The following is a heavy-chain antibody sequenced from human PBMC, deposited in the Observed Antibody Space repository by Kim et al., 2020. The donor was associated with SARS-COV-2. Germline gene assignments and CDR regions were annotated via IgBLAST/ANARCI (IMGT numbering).Heavy chain of an antibody. CDR1: GFTFSDYY. D-gene: IGHD2-21*02. Sequence: GGSLRLSCAASGFTFSDYYMSWIRQAPGKGLEWVSYISSSGSTIYYADSVKGRFTISRDNAKNSLYLQMNSLRAEDTAVYYCARFPYCGGDCYSFPLNFWGQGTLVSVSS. V-gene: IGHV3-11*01. CDR3: ARFPYCGGDCYSFPLNF. CDR2: ISSSGSTI. J-gene: IGHJ4*02.